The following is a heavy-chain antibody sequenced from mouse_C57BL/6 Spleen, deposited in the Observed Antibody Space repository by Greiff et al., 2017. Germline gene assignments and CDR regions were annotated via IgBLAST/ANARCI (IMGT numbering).Heavy chain of an antibody. V-gene: IGHV1-42*01. CDR1: GYSFTGYY. CDR2: INPSTGGT. J-gene: IGHJ2*01. Sequence: VQLQQSGPELVKPGASVKISCKASGYSFTGYYMNWVKQSPEKSLEWIGEINPSTGGTTYNQKFKAKATLTVDKSSSTAYMQLKSLTSEDSAVYYCARSNYGYDDWGQGTTRTVSS. CDR3: ARSNYGYDD. D-gene: IGHD2-2*01.